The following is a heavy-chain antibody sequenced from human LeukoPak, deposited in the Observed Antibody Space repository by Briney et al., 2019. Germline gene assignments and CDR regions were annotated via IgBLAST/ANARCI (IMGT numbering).Heavy chain of an antibody. D-gene: IGHD1-26*01. CDR1: GASISSASY. Sequence: SETLSLTCTVSGASISSASYWTWIRQPPGKGVEWIAHIYNGVNTNYNPSLKSRVTISVDTSKNQFSLRLNSVTAADTAVYYCARSRAFNSGAFDPWGQGSLVTVSS. J-gene: IGHJ5*02. CDR3: ARSRAFNSGAFDP. V-gene: IGHV4-61*01. CDR2: IYNGVNT.